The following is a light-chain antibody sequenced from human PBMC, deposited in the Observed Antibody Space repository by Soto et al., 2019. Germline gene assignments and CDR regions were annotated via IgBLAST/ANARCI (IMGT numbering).Light chain of an antibody. Sequence: DIQMTQSPSSLSASVGDRFTITCRASQDIRNDLGWYQQKPGKAPKLLIYAASSLQSGVPSRFSGSGSGTDFTRTISSLQPEDFATYYCQQSYSTPPEWTFGQGTKVDIK. CDR2: AAS. V-gene: IGKV1-39*01. CDR3: QQSYSTPPEWT. J-gene: IGKJ1*01. CDR1: QDIRND.